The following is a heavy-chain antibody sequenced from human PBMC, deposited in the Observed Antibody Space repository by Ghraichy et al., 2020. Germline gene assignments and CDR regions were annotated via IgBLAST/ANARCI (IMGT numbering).Heavy chain of an antibody. V-gene: IGHV3-7*01. CDR3: ARDRPCYRSTSSCSYYFDR. D-gene: IGHD6-19*01. Sequence: GGSLRLSCEASGFTFSSYWMSWVRQAPGKGLEWVANIKPDGSEKHSVDSVEGRFTISRDNAKNSLYLQMNSLRAEDTAVYYCARDRPCYRSTSSCSYYFDRWGQGTLVTV. J-gene: IGHJ4*02. CDR1: GFTFSSYW. CDR2: IKPDGSEK.